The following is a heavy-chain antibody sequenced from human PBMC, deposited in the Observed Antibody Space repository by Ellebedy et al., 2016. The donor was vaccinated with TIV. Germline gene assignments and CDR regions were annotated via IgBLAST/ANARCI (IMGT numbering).Heavy chain of an antibody. D-gene: IGHD6-6*01. Sequence: PWGSLRLSCAASGFTFYTYGMHWVRQAPGKGLEWVTVISYDGSNKYYADSVKGRFTISRDNSKNTVYLQMNSLRAEDTAVYYCARANYSSSAIFDYWGQGTLVTVSS. CDR3: ARANYSSSAIFDY. CDR1: GFTFYTYG. J-gene: IGHJ4*02. CDR2: ISYDGSNK. V-gene: IGHV3-30*03.